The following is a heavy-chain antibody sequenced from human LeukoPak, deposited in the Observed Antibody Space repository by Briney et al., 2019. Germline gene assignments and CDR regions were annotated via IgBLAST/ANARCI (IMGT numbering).Heavy chain of an antibody. Sequence: ASVKVSCKASGYTFTGYYMHWVRQAPGQGLEWMGWINPNSGGTNYAQKFQGRVTMTRDTSISTAYMELSRLRPDDTAVYYCARANVDTAMVIRPPVPSGLVAPFNNWFDPWGQGTLVTVSS. CDR1: GYTFTGYY. CDR2: INPNSGGT. V-gene: IGHV1-2*02. J-gene: IGHJ5*02. CDR3: ARANVDTAMVIRPPVPSGLVAPFNNWFDP. D-gene: IGHD5-18*01.